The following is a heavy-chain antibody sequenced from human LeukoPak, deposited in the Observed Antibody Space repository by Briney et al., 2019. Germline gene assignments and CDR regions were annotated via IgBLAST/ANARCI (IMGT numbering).Heavy chain of an antibody. V-gene: IGHV4-34*01. CDR2: INHSGST. Sequence: SETLSLTCAVYGGSFSGYYWSWIRQPPGKGLEWIGEINHSGSTNYNPSLKSRVTISVDTSKNQFSLKLSSVTAADTAVYYCARGSGHWGSIDYWGQGTLVTVSS. CDR3: ARGSGHWGSIDY. J-gene: IGHJ4*02. D-gene: IGHD7-27*01. CDR1: GGSFSGYY.